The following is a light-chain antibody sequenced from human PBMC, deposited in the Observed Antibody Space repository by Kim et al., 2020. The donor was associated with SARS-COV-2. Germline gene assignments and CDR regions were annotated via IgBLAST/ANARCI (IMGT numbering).Light chain of an antibody. CDR1: RAAIASNY. CDR3: QSYDSSNHWV. Sequence: KTVPRHPTPTRAAIASNYVPWYQPRPRSAPTTVIYEDNQRPSGVPDRFSGSIDSSSNSASLTISGLKTEDEADYYCQSYDSSNHWVFGGGTQLTVL. V-gene: IGLV6-57*03. J-gene: IGLJ3*02. CDR2: EDN.